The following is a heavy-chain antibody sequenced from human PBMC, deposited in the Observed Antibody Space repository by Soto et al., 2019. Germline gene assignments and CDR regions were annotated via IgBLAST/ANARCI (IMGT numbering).Heavy chain of an antibody. V-gene: IGHV3-30-3*01. CDR2: ISYDGSNK. CDR3: ARDAPPPTIFGVVNTYYYGMDV. CDR1: GFTFSSYA. J-gene: IGHJ6*02. Sequence: GGSLRLSCAASGFTFSSYAMHWVRQAPGKGLEWVAVISYDGSNKYYADSVKGRFTISRDNSKNTLYLQMNSLRAEDTAVYYCARDAPPPTIFGVVNTYYYGMDVWGQGTTVTVSS. D-gene: IGHD3-3*01.